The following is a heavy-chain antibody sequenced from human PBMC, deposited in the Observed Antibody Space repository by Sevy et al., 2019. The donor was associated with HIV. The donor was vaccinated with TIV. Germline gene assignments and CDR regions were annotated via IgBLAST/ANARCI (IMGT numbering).Heavy chain of an antibody. D-gene: IGHD1-26*01. J-gene: IGHJ4*02. V-gene: IGHV4-39*01. Sequence: SETLSLTCTVSGGSISSSSYYWGCIRQPPGKWLEWIGSMYYSGSTYYNPSLKSRVTISVDTFMNQFSLKLSSVTAADTAVYYCARHMDSGTYGHPGFDYWGQGTLVTVSS. CDR3: ARHMDSGTYGHPGFDY. CDR2: MYYSGST. CDR1: GGSISSSSYY.